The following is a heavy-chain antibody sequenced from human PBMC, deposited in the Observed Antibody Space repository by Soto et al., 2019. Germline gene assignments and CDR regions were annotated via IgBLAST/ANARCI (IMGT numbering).Heavy chain of an antibody. J-gene: IGHJ5*02. V-gene: IGHV4-39*01. D-gene: IGHD3-10*01. CDR3: ARHRQLSKGNWLDP. Sequence: QLQLQESGPGLVKPSETLSLTCTVSGGSISSSSYYWGWIRQPPGKGLEWIGSIYYSGSPYYNPSLKSRVTIPVDTSKKQFSLKLNSVTAADTAVYYCARHRQLSKGNWLDPWGQGTLVTVSS. CDR1: GGSISSSSYY. CDR2: IYYSGSP.